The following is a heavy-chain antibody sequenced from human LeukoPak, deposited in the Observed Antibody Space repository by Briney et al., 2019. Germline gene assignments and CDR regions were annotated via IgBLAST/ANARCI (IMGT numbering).Heavy chain of an antibody. CDR3: ARESQQQLSYYYYYYYMDV. CDR2: ISPDNGNT. D-gene: IGHD6-13*01. CDR1: GYTFATYD. Sequence: ASVTVSCKASGYTFATYDISWVRQAPGQGLEWVGWISPDNGNTNHEQKLQGRVTMTTDTSTSIDYMELRSLRSEDTAVYYCARESQQQLSYYYYYYYMDVWGKGTTVTIS. J-gene: IGHJ6*03. V-gene: IGHV1-18*04.